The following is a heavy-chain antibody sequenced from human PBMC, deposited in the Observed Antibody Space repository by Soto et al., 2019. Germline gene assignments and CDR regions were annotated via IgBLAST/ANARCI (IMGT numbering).Heavy chain of an antibody. CDR1: GFTFSSYA. CDR3: AKDLLWFGELYLFDY. D-gene: IGHD3-10*01. V-gene: IGHV3-23*01. J-gene: IGHJ4*02. CDR2: ISGSGGST. Sequence: PGGSLRLSCAASGFTFSSYAMSWVRQAPGKGLEWVSAISGSGGSTYYADSVKGRFTISRDNSKNTLYLQMNSLRAEDTAVYYCAKDLLWFGELYLFDYWGQGTLVTVSS.